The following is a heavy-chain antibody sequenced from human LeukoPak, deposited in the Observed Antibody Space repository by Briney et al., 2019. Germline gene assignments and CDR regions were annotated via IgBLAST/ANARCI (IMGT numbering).Heavy chain of an antibody. CDR1: GYLLGTAGVG. CDR2: IYWNDEK. CDR3: AHRVDRPATYTFDI. Sequence: GATVVNSEQTGRVSCTDTGYLLGTAGVGEGWIRQPPGKALEWLALIYWNDEKRYSPSLKSRLTITKDTSKNQVVLTMTNMDPVDTATYYRAHRVDRPATYTFDIWGQGTLVIVSS. D-gene: IGHD6-6*01. J-gene: IGHJ4*02. V-gene: IGHV2-5*01.